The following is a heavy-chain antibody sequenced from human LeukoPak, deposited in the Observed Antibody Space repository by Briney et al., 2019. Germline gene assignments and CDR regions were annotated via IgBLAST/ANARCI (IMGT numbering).Heavy chain of an antibody. CDR3: ARTTEGYCSSASCFGFSYSYYMDV. Sequence: PSETLSLTCTVSGGSISRYYWSCIRQPPRKGLGWIGYIYYNGSTNYNPYLKSRVTISVDTSKNQFSLKLSSVIAADTAVYYCARTTEGYCSSASCFGFSYSYYMDVWGKGTTVTISS. D-gene: IGHD2-2*01. J-gene: IGHJ6*03. V-gene: IGHV4-59*01. CDR2: IYYNGST. CDR1: GGSISRYY.